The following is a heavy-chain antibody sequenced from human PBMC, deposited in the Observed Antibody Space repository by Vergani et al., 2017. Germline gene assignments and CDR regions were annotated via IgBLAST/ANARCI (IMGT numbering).Heavy chain of an antibody. V-gene: IGHV3-30*02. J-gene: IGHJ4*02. Sequence: QVQLVQSGGGVVQPGGSLRLSCVASGFTFNRYGMQWVRQAPGKGLEWVAYVLFDGSNEYYADSVKGRFIVSRANSNDALYLQMNSLRTDDTAVYYCARDLAYCHEGSCALWGQGSVVTVSS. CDR1: GFTFNRYG. CDR3: ARDLAYCHEGSCAL. D-gene: IGHD2-15*01. CDR2: VLFDGSNE.